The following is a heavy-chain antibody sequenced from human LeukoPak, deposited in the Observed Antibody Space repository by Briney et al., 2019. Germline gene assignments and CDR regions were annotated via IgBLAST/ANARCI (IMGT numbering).Heavy chain of an antibody. CDR1: GFTFSSYS. D-gene: IGHD2-2*01. CDR3: AREFCSSTNCYFDY. CDR2: ISSSGSTI. V-gene: IGHV3-48*04. J-gene: IGHJ4*02. Sequence: GGSLRLSCAASGFTFSSYSMNWVRQAPGKGLEWVSYISSSGSTIYYAGSVKGRFTISRDNAKNSLYLQMNSLRAEDTAVYYCAREFCSSTNCYFDYWGQGTLVTVSS.